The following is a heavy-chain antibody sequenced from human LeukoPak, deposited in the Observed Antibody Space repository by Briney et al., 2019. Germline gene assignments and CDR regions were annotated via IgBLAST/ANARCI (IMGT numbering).Heavy chain of an antibody. J-gene: IGHJ4*02. D-gene: IGHD4-11*01. Sequence: PGGSLRLSCAASGFTFDDYGMTWVRQTPGKGLEWVSGINWDGGSTGYGDSVKVRFTISRDNAKNSLYLQMNSLRAEDTALYYCARSPLMTTYLVDFWGQGTLVTVSS. CDR3: ARSPLMTTYLVDF. CDR1: GFTFDDYG. CDR2: INWDGGST. V-gene: IGHV3-20*04.